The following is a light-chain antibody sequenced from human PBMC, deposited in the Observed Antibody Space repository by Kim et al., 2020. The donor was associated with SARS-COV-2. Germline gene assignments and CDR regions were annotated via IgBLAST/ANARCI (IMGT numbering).Light chain of an antibody. CDR1: SLRAYY. Sequence: ALGPTGTSTCQGNSLRAYYASLYQRKPGQAPVLVIYAKNNRPSGIPDRFSGSSSENTASLTITGAQAEDEADYYCNSRESTGNHWVFGGGTQLTVL. CDR3: NSRESTGNHWV. CDR2: AKN. J-gene: IGLJ3*02. V-gene: IGLV3-19*01.